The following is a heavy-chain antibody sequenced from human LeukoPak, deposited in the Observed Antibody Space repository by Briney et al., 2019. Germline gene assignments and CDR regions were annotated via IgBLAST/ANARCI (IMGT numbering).Heavy chain of an antibody. CDR3: ARGSAYCGGDCYSPSSY. D-gene: IGHD2-21*02. V-gene: IGHV3-20*04. J-gene: IGHJ4*02. CDR1: GFSFSFYW. CDR2: INWNGGST. Sequence: PGGSLRLSCAASGFSFSFYWMHWVRQAPGKGLEWVSGINWNGGSTGYADSVKGRFTISRDNAKNSLYLQMNSLRAEDTALYYCARGSAYCGGDCYSPSSYWGQGTLVTVSS.